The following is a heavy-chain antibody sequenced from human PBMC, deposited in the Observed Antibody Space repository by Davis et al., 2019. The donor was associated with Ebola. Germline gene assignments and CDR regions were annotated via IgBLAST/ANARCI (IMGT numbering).Heavy chain of an antibody. Sequence: ASVKVSCKVSGYTLTELSMHWVRQAPGKGLEWMGGFDPEDGETIYAQKFQGRVTITADESTSTAYMELSSLRSEDTAVYYCARHARARLRKYSSGWTWGQGTLVTVSS. CDR1: GYTLTELS. V-gene: IGHV1-24*01. J-gene: IGHJ5*02. D-gene: IGHD6-19*01. CDR3: ARHARARLRKYSSGWT. CDR2: FDPEDGET.